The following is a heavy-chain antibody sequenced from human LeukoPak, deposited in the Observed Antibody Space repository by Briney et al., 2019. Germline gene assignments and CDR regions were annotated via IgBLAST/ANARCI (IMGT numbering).Heavy chain of an antibody. CDR3: AREDDTYMDV. Sequence: ASVEVSCKASGGTFISYAISWVRQAPGQGLEWMGGIIPIFGTANYAQKFQGRVTITTDESTSTAYMELSSLRSEDTAVYYCAREDDTYMDVWGKGTTVTVSS. V-gene: IGHV1-69*05. CDR2: IIPIFGTA. J-gene: IGHJ6*03. CDR1: GGTFISYA. D-gene: IGHD3-22*01.